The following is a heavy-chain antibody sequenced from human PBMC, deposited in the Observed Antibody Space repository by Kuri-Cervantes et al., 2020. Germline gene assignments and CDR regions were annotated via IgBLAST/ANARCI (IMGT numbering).Heavy chain of an antibody. J-gene: IGHJ4*02. CDR2: IYYSGST. CDR1: GGSISSGDYY. Sequence: SETLSLICTVSGGSISSGDYYWSWIRQPPGKGLEWIGYIYYSGSTDYNPSLKSRVTISVDASKNQFSLKLSSMTAADTAVYYCARVESYTVAIDYWGQGTLVTVSS. D-gene: IGHD6-19*01. CDR3: ARVESYTVAIDY. V-gene: IGHV4-61*08.